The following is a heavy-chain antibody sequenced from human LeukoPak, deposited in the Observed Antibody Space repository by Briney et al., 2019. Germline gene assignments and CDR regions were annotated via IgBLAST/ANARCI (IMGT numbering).Heavy chain of an antibody. CDR1: GFTFSSYG. J-gene: IGHJ6*03. D-gene: IGHD3-3*01. V-gene: IGHV3-21*01. CDR3: ARDRSPYDFWSGYYYYMDV. Sequence: EGSLRLSCAASGFTFSSYGMNWVRQAPGKGLEWVSSISSSSYIYYADSVKGRFTISRDNAKNSLYLQMNSLRAEDTAVYYCARDRSPYDFWSGYYYYMDVWGKGTTVTVSS. CDR2: ISSSSYI.